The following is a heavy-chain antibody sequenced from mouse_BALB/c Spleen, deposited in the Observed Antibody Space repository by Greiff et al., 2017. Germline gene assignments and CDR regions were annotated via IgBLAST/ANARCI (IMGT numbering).Heavy chain of an antibody. CDR3: ARGGYYYAMDY. CDR1: GFTFSSFG. J-gene: IGHJ4*01. Sequence: VQLVESGGGLVQPGGSRKLSCAASGFTFSSFGMHWVRQAPEKGLEWVAYISSGSSTIYYADTVKGRFTISRDNPKNTLFLQMTSLRSEDTAMYYCARGGYYYAMDYWGQGTSVTVSS. CDR2: ISSGSSTI. V-gene: IGHV5-17*02.